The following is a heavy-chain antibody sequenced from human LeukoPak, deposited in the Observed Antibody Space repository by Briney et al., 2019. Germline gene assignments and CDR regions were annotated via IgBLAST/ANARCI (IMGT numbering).Heavy chain of an antibody. J-gene: IGHJ6*02. CDR2: ISSSSSYI. CDR3: ARKTDTDTLHYYGMDV. Sequence: PGGSLRLSCAASGFTFIRYSMNWVRQAPGKGLEWVSSISSSSSYIYYADSVKGRFTISRDNAKNSLYLQMNSLRAEDTAVYYCARKTDTDTLHYYGMDVWGQGTTVTVSS. V-gene: IGHV3-21*01. CDR1: GFTFIRYS. D-gene: IGHD5-18*01.